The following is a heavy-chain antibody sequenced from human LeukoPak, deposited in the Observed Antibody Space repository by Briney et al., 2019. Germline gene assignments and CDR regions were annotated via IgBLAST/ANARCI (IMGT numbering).Heavy chain of an antibody. Sequence: GGSLRLSCAASGFTFRNYGMSWVRQAPLKGLEWVSAISGSGGRTYYADSVKGRFTISRDNSKNTLYLQMNSLRAEDTAVYYCAKSPLQLYTFDYWGQGTLVTVSS. CDR3: AKSPLQLYTFDY. CDR2: ISGSGGRT. V-gene: IGHV3-23*01. D-gene: IGHD5-24*01. CDR1: GFTFRNYG. J-gene: IGHJ4*02.